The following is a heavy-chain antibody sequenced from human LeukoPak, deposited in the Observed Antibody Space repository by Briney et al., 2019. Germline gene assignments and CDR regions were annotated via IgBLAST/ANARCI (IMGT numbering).Heavy chain of an antibody. Sequence: SETLSLTCTVSGGSISSSSYYWGWIHQPPGKGLEWIGSMFYSGTTYYNPSLRSRVTISVDTSKNQFSLHLSSVTAADTAVYSCSKSSSAWSSIDYWGQGTLVTVSS. CDR1: GGSISSSSYY. D-gene: IGHD6-19*01. CDR2: MFYSGTT. CDR3: SKSSSAWSSIDY. J-gene: IGHJ4*02. V-gene: IGHV4-39*01.